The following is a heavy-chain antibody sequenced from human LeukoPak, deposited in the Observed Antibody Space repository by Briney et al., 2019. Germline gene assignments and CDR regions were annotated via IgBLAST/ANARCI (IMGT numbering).Heavy chain of an antibody. D-gene: IGHD3-9*01. Sequence: ASVKVSCKASGYTFTSYAISWVRQAPGQGLEWMGWVNPNSGNTRYAQKFQGRLTMTRNTSISTAYMELSSLRSEDTAVYYCAKNYDFLTGYANWGQGTLVTVSS. V-gene: IGHV1-8*02. CDR1: GYTFTSYA. CDR2: VNPNSGNT. CDR3: AKNYDFLTGYAN. J-gene: IGHJ4*02.